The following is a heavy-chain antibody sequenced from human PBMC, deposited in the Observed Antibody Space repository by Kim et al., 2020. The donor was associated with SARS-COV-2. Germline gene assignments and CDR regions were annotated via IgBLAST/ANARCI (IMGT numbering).Heavy chain of an antibody. CDR1: GFTFSSFS. Sequence: GGSLRLSCAASGFTFSSFSMNWVRQAPGKGLEWVSGISISSAYRNYADSLNGRFTISRDNAKNSLYLQMNSLRADDTAVYYCAREARRRVRDKESADAFDVWGQGTLLTVSS. CDR2: ISISSAYR. V-gene: IGHV3-21*01. D-gene: IGHD4-4*01. CDR3: AREARRRVRDKESADAFDV. J-gene: IGHJ3*01.